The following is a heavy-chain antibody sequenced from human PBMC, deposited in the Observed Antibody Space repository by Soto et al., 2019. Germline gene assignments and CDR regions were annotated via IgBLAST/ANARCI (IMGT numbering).Heavy chain of an antibody. Sequence: GESLKISCAASGFTFSSYAMHWVRQAPGKGLEWVAVISYDGSNKYYADSVKGRFTISRDNSKNTLYLQMNSLRAEDTAVYYCARDLTAAAGSDYYYYGMDVWGQGTTVTVSS. CDR3: ARDLTAAAGSDYYYYGMDV. J-gene: IGHJ6*02. D-gene: IGHD6-13*01. CDR1: GFTFSSYA. V-gene: IGHV3-30-3*01. CDR2: ISYDGSNK.